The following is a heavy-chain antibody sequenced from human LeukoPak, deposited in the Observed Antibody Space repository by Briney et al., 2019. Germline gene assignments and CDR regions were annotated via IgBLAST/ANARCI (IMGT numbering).Heavy chain of an antibody. CDR1: EGTFNNYA. Sequence: ASVNVSCKTPEGTFNNYAITWVRPAPGQGREWMGWISAYNGNTNYAQKLQGRVTMTTDTPTSTAYMELRSLRSDDTAVYYCARDRYYDSSGADYWGQGTLVTVSS. CDR2: ISAYNGNT. V-gene: IGHV1-18*01. CDR3: ARDRYYDSSGADY. D-gene: IGHD3-22*01. J-gene: IGHJ4*02.